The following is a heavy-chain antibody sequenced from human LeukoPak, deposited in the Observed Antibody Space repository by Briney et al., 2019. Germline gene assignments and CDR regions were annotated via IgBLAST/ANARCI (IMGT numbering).Heavy chain of an antibody. CDR1: GGSFSDYY. Sequence: SETLSLTCAVYGGSFSDYYWSWIRQPPGKGLEWIGEINHSGSTNYNPSLKSRVTISVDTSKNQFSLKLSSVTAADTAVYYCAREGCSSTSCYFDYWGQGTLVTVSS. D-gene: IGHD2-2*01. CDR3: AREGCSSTSCYFDY. V-gene: IGHV4-34*01. J-gene: IGHJ4*02. CDR2: INHSGST.